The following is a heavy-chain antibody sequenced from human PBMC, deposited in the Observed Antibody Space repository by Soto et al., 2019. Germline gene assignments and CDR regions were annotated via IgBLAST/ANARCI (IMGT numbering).Heavy chain of an antibody. D-gene: IGHD3-9*01. CDR3: ARVGLSRYFDWLPIQAMYYFDY. J-gene: IGHJ4*02. Sequence: GGSLRLSCAASGFTFSSYWMSWVRQAPGKGLEWVANIKQDGSEKYYVDSVKGRFTISRDNAKNSLYLQMNSLRAEDTAVYYCARVGLSRYFDWLPIQAMYYFDYWGQGTLVTVSS. CDR1: GFTFSSYW. V-gene: IGHV3-7*01. CDR2: IKQDGSEK.